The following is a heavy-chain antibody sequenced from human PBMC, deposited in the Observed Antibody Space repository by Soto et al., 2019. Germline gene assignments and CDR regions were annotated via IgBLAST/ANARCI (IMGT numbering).Heavy chain of an antibody. CDR3: ARRGSSRQIYHYGMDV. CDR2: IFYSGST. CDR1: GDSVSSSYYY. Sequence: QVQLQESGPGLVKPSETLSLTCTVSGDSVSSSYYYWGWIRQPPGKGLEGIGSIFYSGSTYYNPSLKSRVTISVDTSKNQFSLKLSSVTAADTAVYYCARRGSSRQIYHYGMDVWGPGTTVTVSS. J-gene: IGHJ6*02. V-gene: IGHV4-39*01. D-gene: IGHD6-13*01.